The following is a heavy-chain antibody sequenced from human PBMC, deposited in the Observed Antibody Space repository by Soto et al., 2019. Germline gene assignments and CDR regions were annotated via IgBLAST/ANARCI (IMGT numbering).Heavy chain of an antibody. CDR1: GFTFSGYY. J-gene: IGHJ6*02. V-gene: IGHV3-30*18. D-gene: IGHD5-12*01. Sequence: GGSLRLSCAASGFTFSGYYMHWVRQAPGKGLEWVAVISYDGSTEYYADSVKGRFTISRDNSANRLFLQMNSLRPEDTAVYYCTKDDGYNDSTYYHYFGMDVWGQGTTVTVSS. CDR2: ISYDGSTE. CDR3: TKDDGYNDSTYYHYFGMDV.